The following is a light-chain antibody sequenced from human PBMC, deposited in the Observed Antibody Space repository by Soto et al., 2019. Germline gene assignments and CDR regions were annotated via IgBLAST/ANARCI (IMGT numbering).Light chain of an antibody. V-gene: IGKV1-39*01. Sequence: DIQMTQSPSTLSASVGDRVTITCRASQSIRRSLNWYQQKPGEAPKLLIYVASSLQSGVPSRFSGSGSGTDFPLTISSLQPEDFATYYCQQSYSSPYTFGQGTKLEIK. CDR3: QQSYSSPYT. CDR1: QSIRRS. J-gene: IGKJ2*01. CDR2: VAS.